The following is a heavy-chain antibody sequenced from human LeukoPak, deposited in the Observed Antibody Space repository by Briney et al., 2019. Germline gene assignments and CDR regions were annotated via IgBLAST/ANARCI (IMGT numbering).Heavy chain of an antibody. J-gene: IGHJ6*03. CDR2: IYTSEST. CDR3: ARDKAYYDSSGYYTGYYYYMDV. D-gene: IGHD3-22*01. CDR1: GGSISSGSYY. Sequence: SQTLSLTCTVSGGSISSGSYYWSWIRQPAGKGLEWIGHIYTSESTNCNPSLKSRVTISVDTSKNQFSLKLSSVTAADTAVYYCARDKAYYDSSGYYTGYYYYMDVWGKGTTVTVSS. V-gene: IGHV4-61*09.